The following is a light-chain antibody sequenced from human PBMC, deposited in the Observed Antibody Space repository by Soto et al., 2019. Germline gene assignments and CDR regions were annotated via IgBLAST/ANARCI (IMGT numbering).Light chain of an antibody. V-gene: IGLV2-14*01. J-gene: IGLJ3*02. CDR3: SSYTSSIP. Sequence: QSALTQPASVSGSPGQSITISCTGTSSDVGGYNYVSWYHQHPGKAPKLMIYEVSNRPSGVSNRFSGSKSGNTASLTISGLQAEDEADYYCSSYTSSIPFGGGTKVTVL. CDR1: SSDVGGYNY. CDR2: EVS.